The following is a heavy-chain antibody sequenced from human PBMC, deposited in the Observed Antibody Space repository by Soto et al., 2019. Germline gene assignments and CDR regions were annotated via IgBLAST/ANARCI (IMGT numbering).Heavy chain of an antibody. CDR3: AKVRVKDYYYYAMDV. Sequence: GSLRLSCAASVFTFSSYGMHWVRQAPGKGLEWVAVISSDGTSRFYADSVKGRFTISRDNSKNTLYLQMNSLRAEDTAMYYCAKVRVKDYYYYAMDVWGQGTTVTVSS. CDR2: ISSDGTSR. J-gene: IGHJ6*02. CDR1: VFTFSSYG. V-gene: IGHV3-30*18. D-gene: IGHD4-4*01.